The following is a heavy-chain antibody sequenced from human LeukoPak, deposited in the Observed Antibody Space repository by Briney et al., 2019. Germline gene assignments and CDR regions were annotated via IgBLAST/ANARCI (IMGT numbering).Heavy chain of an antibody. CDR2: ISGSGAMT. Sequence: GGSLRLSCAASGFTLSNHAMIWVRQAPGKGLDWVSSISGSGAMTYYADSVKGRFTISRDNAVDTLYLQMNSLRADDMAVYYCAKDRVDGSGSQFDSWGQGSLVIVSS. J-gene: IGHJ4*02. D-gene: IGHD3-10*01. CDR1: GFTLSNHA. V-gene: IGHV3-23*01. CDR3: AKDRVDGSGSQFDS.